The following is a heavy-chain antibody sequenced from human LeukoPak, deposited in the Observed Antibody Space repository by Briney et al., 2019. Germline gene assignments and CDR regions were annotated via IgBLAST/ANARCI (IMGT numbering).Heavy chain of an antibody. CDR3: VTGDPIWFDP. V-gene: IGHV3-23*01. CDR1: GGSFSGYY. J-gene: IGHJ5*02. CDR2: VTSGGGHI. Sequence: ETLSLTCAVYGGSFSGYYWSWIRQPPGKGLEWVSGVTSGGGHIYYADFVKGRFTISRDDSKNTLFLQMDSLRVEDTAVYYCVTGDPIWFDPWGQGTLVTVSS. D-gene: IGHD3-10*01.